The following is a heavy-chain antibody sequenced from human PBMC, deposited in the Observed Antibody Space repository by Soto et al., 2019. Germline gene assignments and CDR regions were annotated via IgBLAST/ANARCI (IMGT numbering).Heavy chain of an antibody. CDR1: GYTFSSFD. J-gene: IGHJ4*02. Sequence: GASVKVSCKAAGYTFSSFDIIWVRHATGQGLEWMGWMGPKSGHTTYAEKFQGRVTMTRDTSTSTVYMELSSLRSEDTAVYYCARDTKTVVVTAPKGSSDEENDYWGQGTLVTVSS. CDR3: ARDTKTVVVTAPKGSSDEENDY. V-gene: IGHV1-8*01. D-gene: IGHD2-21*02. CDR2: MGPKSGHT.